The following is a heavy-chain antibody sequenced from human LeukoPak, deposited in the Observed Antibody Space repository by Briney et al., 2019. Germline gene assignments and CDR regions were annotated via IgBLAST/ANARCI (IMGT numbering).Heavy chain of an antibody. CDR1: GESFSGYY. CDR3: ARDTYYFDSSGYYPFDY. V-gene: IGHV4-34*01. Sequence: PSETLSLTCAVYGESFSGYYWSWIRQPPGKGLEWIGEINHSGSTNYNPSLKSRVTISVDTSKSQFSLKLSSVTAADTAVYYCARDTYYFDSSGYYPFDYWGQGTLVTVSS. CDR2: INHSGST. J-gene: IGHJ4*02. D-gene: IGHD3-22*01.